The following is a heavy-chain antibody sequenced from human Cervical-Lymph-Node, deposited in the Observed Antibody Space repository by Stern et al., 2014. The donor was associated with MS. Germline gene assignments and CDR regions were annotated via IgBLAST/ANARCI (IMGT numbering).Heavy chain of an antibody. CDR1: GYTFTAYY. V-gene: IGHV1-2*04. Sequence: QVQLVQSGAEVKKPGASVRVSCKASGYTFTAYYLHWVRQAPGHGLEWLGWINPKNGDTKYAPNFQGWVTLTTAPSISPHYMDLSSLTSDDTAIYYCARDLGTVTTPGDYWGQGTLVTVSS. CDR2: INPKNGDT. D-gene: IGHD4-17*01. CDR3: ARDLGTVTTPGDY. J-gene: IGHJ4*02.